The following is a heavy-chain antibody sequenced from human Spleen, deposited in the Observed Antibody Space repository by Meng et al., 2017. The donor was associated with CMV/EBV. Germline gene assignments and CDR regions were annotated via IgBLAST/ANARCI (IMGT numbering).Heavy chain of an antibody. CDR3: ARDQLIDPLGDFDY. V-gene: IGHV6-1*01. J-gene: IGHJ4*02. D-gene: IGHD1-1*01. Sequence: QLQAGGPGMVKPPHTLFLTCATSGDSVSSNSAAWNWIRQSPSRGLEWLGRTYYRSKWYNDYAVSVKSRITINPDTSKNQFSLKLSSVTAADTAVYYCARDQLIDPLGDFDYWGQGTLVTVSS. CDR1: GDSVSSNSAA. CDR2: TYYRSKWYN.